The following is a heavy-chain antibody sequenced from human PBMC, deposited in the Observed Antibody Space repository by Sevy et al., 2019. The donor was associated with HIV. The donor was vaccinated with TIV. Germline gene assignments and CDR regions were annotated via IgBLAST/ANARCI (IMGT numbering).Heavy chain of an antibody. CDR3: ARGVYSSSWDYYYYYGMDV. D-gene: IGHD6-13*01. V-gene: IGHV4-31*03. CDR2: IYYSGST. Sequence: SETLSLTCTVSGGSISSGGYYWSWIRQHPGKGLEWIGYIYYSGSTYYNPSLKSRVTLSVDTSRNQFSLKLSSVTAADTAVYYCARGVYSSSWDYYYYYGMDVWGQGTTVTVSS. J-gene: IGHJ6*02. CDR1: GGSISSGGYY.